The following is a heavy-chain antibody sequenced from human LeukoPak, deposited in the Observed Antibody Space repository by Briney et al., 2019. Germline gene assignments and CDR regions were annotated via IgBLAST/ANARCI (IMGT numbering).Heavy chain of an antibody. CDR1: GFTFNSYD. D-gene: IGHD3-22*01. CDR2: ISGSGGST. Sequence: GGSLRLSCAGSGFTFNSYDMSWIRQTPGKGLEWVSGISGSGGSTYYADSVTGRCTISRDNPKNTLYLQMDSLRAEDTAVYYCGKGITMIVVVTEYFQHWGQGTLVTVSS. V-gene: IGHV3-23*01. CDR3: GKGITMIVVVTEYFQH. J-gene: IGHJ1*01.